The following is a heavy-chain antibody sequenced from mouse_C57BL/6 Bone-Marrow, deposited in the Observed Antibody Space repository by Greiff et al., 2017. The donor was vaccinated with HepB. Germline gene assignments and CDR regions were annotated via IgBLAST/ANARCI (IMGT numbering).Heavy chain of an antibody. J-gene: IGHJ2*01. CDR2: IHPNSGST. CDR1: GYTFTSYW. D-gene: IGHD2-5*01. V-gene: IGHV1-64*01. CDR3: TRTYYSNYVDFDY. Sequence: QVQLKQSGAELVKPGASVKLSCKASGYTFTSYWMHWVKQRPGQGLEWIGMIHPNSGSTNYNEKFKSKATLTVDKSSSTAYMQLSSLTSEDSAVYYCTRTYYSNYVDFDYWSQGTTLTVSS.